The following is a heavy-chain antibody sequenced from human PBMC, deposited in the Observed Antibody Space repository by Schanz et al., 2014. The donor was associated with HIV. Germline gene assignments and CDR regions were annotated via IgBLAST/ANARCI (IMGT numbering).Heavy chain of an antibody. D-gene: IGHD2-15*01. CDR3: ARDDCSGGSCYSNYYYGMDV. J-gene: IGHJ6*02. Sequence: VQLVESGGGLVQPGGSLRLSCAVSGFIFSNYGMHWVRQAPGKGLEWVAVISYDGSNKYYADSVKGRFTIARDNSKNTLYLQMNSLRAEDTAVYYCARDDCSGGSCYSNYYYGMDVWGQGTTVTVSS. CDR1: GFIFSNYG. V-gene: IGHV3-30*03. CDR2: ISYDGSNK.